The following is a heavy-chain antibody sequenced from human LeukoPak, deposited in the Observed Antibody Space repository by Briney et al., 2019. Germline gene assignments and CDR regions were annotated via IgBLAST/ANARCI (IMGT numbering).Heavy chain of an antibody. Sequence: SGGSLRLXCAASGFTFSSYAMSWDRQAPGKGLEWVSAISGSGGSTYYADSVKGRFTISRDNSKNTLYLQMNSLRAEDTAVYYCAKAGDIVVVPAARTPSDYWGQGTLVTVSS. CDR2: ISGSGGST. CDR1: GFTFSSYA. V-gene: IGHV3-23*01. D-gene: IGHD2-2*01. J-gene: IGHJ4*02. CDR3: AKAGDIVVVPAARTPSDY.